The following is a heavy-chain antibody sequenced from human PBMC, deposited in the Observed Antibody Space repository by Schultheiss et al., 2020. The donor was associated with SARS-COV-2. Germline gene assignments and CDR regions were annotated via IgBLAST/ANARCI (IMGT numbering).Heavy chain of an antibody. CDR2: IKQDGSEK. CDR1: GFTFSSYW. Sequence: GEPLKISCAASGFTFSSYWMSWVRQAPGKGLEWVANIKQDGSEKYYVDSVKGRFTISRDNAKNSLYLQMNSLRAEDTAVYYCAREGGVIAAAGIDYWGQGTLVTVSS. J-gene: IGHJ4*02. CDR3: AREGGVIAAAGIDY. D-gene: IGHD6-13*01. V-gene: IGHV3-7*01.